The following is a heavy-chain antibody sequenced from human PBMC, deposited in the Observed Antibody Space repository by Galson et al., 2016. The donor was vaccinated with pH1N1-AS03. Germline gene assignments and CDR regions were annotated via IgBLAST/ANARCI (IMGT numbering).Heavy chain of an antibody. CDR1: GFTFSDHH. CDR3: DRVTRAHIAYGA. D-gene: IGHD2-21*01. J-gene: IGHJ3*01. Sequence: SLSLSCAGSGFTFSDHHMDWVRQAPGKGLEWVGRISAKIRGPTTEYAVSVKGRFTISRYDSNNSLYLQMNSLKNEDTAMYFCDRVTRAHIAYGAWGQGTMVTVSP. V-gene: IGHV3-72*01. CDR2: ISAKIRGPTT.